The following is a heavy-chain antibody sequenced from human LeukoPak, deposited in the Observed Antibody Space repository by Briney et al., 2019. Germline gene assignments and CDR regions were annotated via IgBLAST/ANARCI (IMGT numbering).Heavy chain of an antibody. J-gene: IGHJ4*02. D-gene: IGHD3-3*01. V-gene: IGHV1-2*02. Sequence: ASVKVSCKASGYTFTDYYMHWVRQAPGQGLEWMGWINPNSGGTNYAQKFQGRVTMTRNTSISTAYMELSRLRSDDTAVYYCAATHSTYYDFWSGRGDYWGQGTLVTVSS. CDR1: GYTFTDYY. CDR3: AATHSTYYDFWSGRGDY. CDR2: INPNSGGT.